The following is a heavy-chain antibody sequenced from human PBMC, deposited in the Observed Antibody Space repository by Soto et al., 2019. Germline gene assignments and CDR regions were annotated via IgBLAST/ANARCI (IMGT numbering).Heavy chain of an antibody. Sequence: TGKGREWVATVRQDGREIHYVDSVKGRFTISRDNAKNSLSLQINSLRAEDTAVYYCAIGCGSSSCPYYCDCWGHGTLVTVSS. CDR3: AIGCGSSSCPYYCDC. V-gene: IGHV3-7*01. CDR2: VRQDGREI. J-gene: IGHJ4*01. D-gene: IGHD2-2*01.